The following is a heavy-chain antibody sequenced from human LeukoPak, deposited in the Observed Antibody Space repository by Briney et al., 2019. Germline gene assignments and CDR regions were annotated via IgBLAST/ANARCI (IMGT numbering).Heavy chain of an antibody. CDR3: AREGRGTRAYYFDY. CDR1: GGSISSYY. J-gene: IGHJ4*02. V-gene: IGHV4-59*12. CDR2: IYYSGST. D-gene: IGHD1/OR15-1a*01. Sequence: SETLSLTCTVSGGSISSYYWSWIRQPPGKGLEWIGYIYYSGSTNYNPSLKSRVTISVNTSKNQFSLKLSSVTAADTAVYYCAREGRGTRAYYFDYWGQGTLVTVSS.